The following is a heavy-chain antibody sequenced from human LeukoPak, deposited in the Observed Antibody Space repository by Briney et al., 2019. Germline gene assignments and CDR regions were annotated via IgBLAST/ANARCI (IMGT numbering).Heavy chain of an antibody. CDR1: GGSFSGYY. CDR2: INHSGST. J-gene: IGHJ3*02. Sequence: SETLSLTCAVYGGSFSGYYWSWIRQPPGKGLEWIGEINHSGSTNYNPSLKSRVTISVDTSKNQFSLKLSSVTAADTAVYYCAXXXXXAVDPNLAFDIWGQGTMVTVSS. CDR3: AXXXXXAVDPNLAFDI. D-gene: IGHD6-19*01. V-gene: IGHV4-34*01.